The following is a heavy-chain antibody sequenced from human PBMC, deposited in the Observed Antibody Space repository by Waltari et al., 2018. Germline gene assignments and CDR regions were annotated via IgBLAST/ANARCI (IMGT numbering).Heavy chain of an antibody. V-gene: IGHV3-23*01. J-gene: IGHJ4*02. CDR3: AKRGGTGPVAVAGIHCDY. D-gene: IGHD6-13*01. CDR2: ISGRGRNS. Sequence: EVQLLESGGGLVQPGGSLSLSLPASGYSFSTHAIHWRPPVPGKGLEWVLSISGRGRNSYYTDSVKGRFTISRDNSKNTVYREVNSLRVEDTATYYCAKRGGTGPVAVAGIHCDYWGQGALVIVSS. CDR1: GYSFSTHA.